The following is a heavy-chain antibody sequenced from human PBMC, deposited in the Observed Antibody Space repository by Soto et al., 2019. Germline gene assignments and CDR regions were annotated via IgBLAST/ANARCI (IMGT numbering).Heavy chain of an antibody. CDR2: ISGSGGST. CDR1: GFTFSSYA. D-gene: IGHD2-15*01. Sequence: EVQLLESGGGLVQPGGSLRLSCAASGFTFSSYAMSWVRQAPGKGLEWVSAISGSGGSTYYADSVKGRFTISRDNSKNTLYLQMNSLRAEDTAVYYCAKDGSPDCSGGSCYLGFGPWGQGTLVTVSS. J-gene: IGHJ5*02. V-gene: IGHV3-23*01. CDR3: AKDGSPDCSGGSCYLGFGP.